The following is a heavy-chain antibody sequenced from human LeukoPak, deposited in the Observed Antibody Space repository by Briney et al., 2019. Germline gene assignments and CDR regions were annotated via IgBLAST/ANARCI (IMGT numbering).Heavy chain of an antibody. CDR1: GXSISSYY. Sequence: SETLSLTCTVSGXSISSYYWSWIRQPPGKGLEWIGYIYYSGSTNYNASLKSRLTISADTSKNQFSLKLSSVTAADTAVYFCARHEGYSYAFAYWGQGTLVTVSS. J-gene: IGHJ4*02. CDR3: ARHEGYSYAFAY. D-gene: IGHD5-18*01. V-gene: IGHV4-59*08. CDR2: IYYSGST.